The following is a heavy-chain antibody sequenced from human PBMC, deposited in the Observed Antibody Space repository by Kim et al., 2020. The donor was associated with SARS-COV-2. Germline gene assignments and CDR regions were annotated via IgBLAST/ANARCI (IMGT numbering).Heavy chain of an antibody. D-gene: IGHD4-17*01. J-gene: IGHJ4*02. Sequence: GGSLRLSCATSGFTVNSNFMSWVRQAPGKGLEWVSVIYPGGTERYATSVMGRFTISRDYSKNTLNLQMERLRVEDTAIYYCAREEDDFGANSGYFDCWGQGVLVTVSS. CDR2: IYPGGTE. V-gene: IGHV3-66*01. CDR1: GFTVNSNF. CDR3: AREEDDFGANSGYFDC.